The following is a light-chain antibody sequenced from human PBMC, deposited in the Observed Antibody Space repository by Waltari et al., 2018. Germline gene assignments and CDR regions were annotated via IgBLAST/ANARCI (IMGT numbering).Light chain of an antibody. Sequence: SPSHRVGRSLAWYRRNPGRAPSLLLCGAATRAIGIPDRFGGSGSGTVFSLTVSRLEPEDFAVCYCQKYVRLPATFGQGTKVEIK. CDR1: HRVGRS. CDR2: GAA. V-gene: IGKV3-20*01. CDR3: QKYVRLPAT. J-gene: IGKJ1*01.